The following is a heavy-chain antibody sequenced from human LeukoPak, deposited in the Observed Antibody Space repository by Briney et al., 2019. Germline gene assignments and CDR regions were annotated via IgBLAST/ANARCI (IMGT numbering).Heavy chain of an antibody. CDR3: ASEPYYYDSSGAPYYWFDY. CDR2: ISYDGSNK. CDR1: GFTFSSYA. D-gene: IGHD3-22*01. Sequence: PGGSLRLACAASGFTFSSYAMHWVRQAPAKGLEWVAVISYDGSNKYYADSVKGRFTISRDNSKNTLYLQMNSLRAEDTAVYYCASEPYYYDSSGAPYYWFDYWGQGTLVTVSS. J-gene: IGHJ4*02. V-gene: IGHV3-30*04.